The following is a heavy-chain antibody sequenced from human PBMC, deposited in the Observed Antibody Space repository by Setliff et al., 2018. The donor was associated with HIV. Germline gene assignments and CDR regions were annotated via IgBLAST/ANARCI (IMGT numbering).Heavy chain of an antibody. Sequence: GGSLRLSCAASGFTFSSYWMSWVRQAPGKGLEWVANIKQDGSEKYYVDSVKGRFTISRDNSKNTLYLQMNSLRAEDTAVYYCANGADYFDYWGQGTLVTVSS. D-gene: IGHD3-16*01. CDR1: GFTFSSYW. CDR3: ANGADYFDY. J-gene: IGHJ4*02. V-gene: IGHV3-7*03. CDR2: IKQDGSEK.